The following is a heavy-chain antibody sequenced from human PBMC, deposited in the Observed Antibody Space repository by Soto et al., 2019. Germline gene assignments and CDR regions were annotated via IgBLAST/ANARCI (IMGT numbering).Heavy chain of an antibody. CDR3: AKGGYGMAELHYFDY. CDR1: GFTFSSYG. CDR2: ISYDGSNK. Sequence: QVQLVESGGGVVQPGRSLRLSCAASGFTFSSYGMHWVRQAPGKGLEWVAVISYDGSNKYYADSVKGRFTISRDNSKNTLYLQMNSLRAEDTAVYYCAKGGYGMAELHYFDYWGQGTLVTVSS. V-gene: IGHV3-30*18. J-gene: IGHJ4*02. D-gene: IGHD3-16*01.